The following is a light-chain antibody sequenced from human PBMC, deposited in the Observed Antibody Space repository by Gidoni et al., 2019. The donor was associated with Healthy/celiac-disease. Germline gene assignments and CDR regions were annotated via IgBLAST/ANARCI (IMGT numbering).Light chain of an antibody. CDR2: AAS. CDR1: QGISSY. CDR3: QQYYSYPPL. V-gene: IGKV1-8*01. Sequence: IRMTQSPSSLSASTGDRVTITCRASQGISSYLAWYQQKPGRAPKLLIYAASTLQSVVPSRFSGSGSGTDFTLTISCLQSEDVATYYCQQYYSYPPLFGQGTKLEIK. J-gene: IGKJ2*01.